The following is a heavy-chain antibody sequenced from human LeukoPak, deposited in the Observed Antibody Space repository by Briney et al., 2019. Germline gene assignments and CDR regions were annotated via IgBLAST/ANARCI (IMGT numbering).Heavy chain of an antibody. V-gene: IGHV1-8*01. CDR1: GYTFTSYD. D-gene: IGHD3-10*01. CDR2: MNPNSGNT. J-gene: IGHJ5*02. Sequence: ASAKVSCKASGYTFTSYDINWVRQATGQGLEWMGWMNPNSGNTGYAQKFQGRVNMTRNTSISTAYLELSSPGCEDTAVYYCARGTYYYGSGSSNWFDPWGQGTLVTVSS. CDR3: ARGTYYYGSGSSNWFDP.